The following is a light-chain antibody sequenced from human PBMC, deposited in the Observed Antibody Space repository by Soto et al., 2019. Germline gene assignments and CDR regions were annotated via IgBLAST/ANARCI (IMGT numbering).Light chain of an antibody. V-gene: IGKV1-5*03. J-gene: IGKJ1*01. Sequence: DIQMTQSPSTLSASVGDRVTITCRASQSISSWLAWYQQKPGKAPKLLISQASSLATGVPSRFSGSGSGTEFTLTISSLQADDFATYYCQQYNTYSWAFGQGTKVDIK. CDR2: QAS. CDR3: QQYNTYSWA. CDR1: QSISSW.